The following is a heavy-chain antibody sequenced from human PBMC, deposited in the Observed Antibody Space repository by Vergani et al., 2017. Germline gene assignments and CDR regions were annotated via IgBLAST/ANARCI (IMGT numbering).Heavy chain of an antibody. CDR3: ARGYYDSSGYYYGEDY. CDR1: GFTFSSYW. V-gene: IGHV3-7*03. CDR2: IKQDGSEK. D-gene: IGHD3-22*01. J-gene: IGHJ4*02. Sequence: EVQLVESGGGLVQPGGSLRLSCAASGFTFSSYWMSWVRQAPGKGLEWVANIKQDGSEKYYVDSVKGRFTISRDNDKNSLYLQMNSLRTEDTAVYYCARGYYDSSGYYYGEDYWGQGTLVTVSS.